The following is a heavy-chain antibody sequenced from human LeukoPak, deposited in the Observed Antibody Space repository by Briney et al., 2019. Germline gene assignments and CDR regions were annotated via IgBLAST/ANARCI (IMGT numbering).Heavy chain of an antibody. V-gene: IGHV3-23*01. J-gene: IGHJ4*02. Sequence: PGGSLRLSCVVSGFTFNNYAMSWVRQAPGKGLEWVSSISIRGVNPTYADSVKGWFTTSRDNSKNTLYLQMNSLRADDTAIYYCARGQIPSGEVLRFDCWGQGTLVTVSS. D-gene: IGHD1-26*01. CDR2: ISIRGVNP. CDR1: GFTFNNYA. CDR3: ARGQIPSGEVLRFDC.